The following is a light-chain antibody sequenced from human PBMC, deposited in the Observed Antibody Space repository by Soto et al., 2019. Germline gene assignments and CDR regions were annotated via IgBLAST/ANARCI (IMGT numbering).Light chain of an antibody. CDR3: QQYHTSSIT. CDR2: DAS. V-gene: IGKV1-5*01. Sequence: DRVTITCQASQTISSWLAWYQQKPGKAPTLLIYDASTLERGVPSRFSGTGSGTEFTLSIDSLQPDDFATYYCQQYHTSSITFGQRRLLEVK. J-gene: IGKJ5*01. CDR1: QTISSW.